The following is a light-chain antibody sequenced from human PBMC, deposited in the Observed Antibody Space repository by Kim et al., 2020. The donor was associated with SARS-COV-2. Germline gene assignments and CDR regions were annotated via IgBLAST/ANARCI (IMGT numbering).Light chain of an antibody. J-gene: IGKJ4*01. CDR1: QHIRNH. V-gene: IGKV1-27*01. Sequence: GDRVTITCRASQHIRNHLAWYQQKPGKPPKLLIYDASTLQSGVPSRFSGSGSGTDFTLTISGLQAEDVATYYCQKYNSAPLTFGGGTKVDIK. CDR3: QKYNSAPLT. CDR2: DAS.